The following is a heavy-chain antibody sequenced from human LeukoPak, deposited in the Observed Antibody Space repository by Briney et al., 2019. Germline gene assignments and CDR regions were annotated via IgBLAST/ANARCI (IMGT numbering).Heavy chain of an antibody. D-gene: IGHD3-22*01. CDR2: IYYGGST. V-gene: IGHV4-39*07. J-gene: IGHJ1*01. CDR3: ARSEGVGYYDSSGFKH. Sequence: PSETLSLTCTVSGGSISSSSYYWGWIRQPPGKGLEWIGSIYYGGSTYYNPSLKSRVTISVDTSKNQFSLKLSSVTAADTAVYYCARSEGVGYYDSSGFKHWGQGTLVTVSS. CDR1: GGSISSSSYY.